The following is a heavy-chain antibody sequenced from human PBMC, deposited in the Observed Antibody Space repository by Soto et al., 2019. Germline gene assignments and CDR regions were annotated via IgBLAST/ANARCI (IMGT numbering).Heavy chain of an antibody. CDR1: GGTFNNYA. J-gene: IGHJ4*02. D-gene: IGHD2-8*02. V-gene: IGHV1-69*06. CDR2: IIPISGTT. Sequence: QVQLVQSGAEVKRAESSMKVSCKPSGGTFNNYAINWVRQAPGQGLEWMGAIIPISGTTKYAQKFQGRVTITADKSTSTVYMDLRSLRSEDTAVYYCASWGALSCSGAVCFKKPFDYWGQGTLVTVSS. CDR3: ASWGALSCSGAVCFKKPFDY.